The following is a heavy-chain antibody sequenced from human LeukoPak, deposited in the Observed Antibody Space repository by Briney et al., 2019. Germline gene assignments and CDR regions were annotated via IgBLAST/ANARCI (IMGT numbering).Heavy chain of an antibody. Sequence: PGGSLRLSCAASGFTFSSSTMSWVRQAPGKGLEWVSAISNNGGYTYYADSVQGRFTISRDNSKSTLCLQMNSLRAEDTAVYYCARHWTGTKSFDYWGQGTLVTVSS. CDR3: ARHWTGTKSFDY. V-gene: IGHV3-23*01. J-gene: IGHJ4*02. CDR2: ISNNGGYT. D-gene: IGHD1-14*01. CDR1: GFTFSSST.